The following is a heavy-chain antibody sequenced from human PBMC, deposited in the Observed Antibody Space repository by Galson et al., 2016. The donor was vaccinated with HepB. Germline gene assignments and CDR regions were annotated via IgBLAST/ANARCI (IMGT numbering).Heavy chain of an antibody. J-gene: IGHJ2*01. CDR3: ARHAPNEGSGWILYFDL. D-gene: IGHD6-19*01. CDR2: IYYSGRT. Sequence: GWIRQPPGKGLEWIGSIYYSGRTYNNPSLRSRVSISVDTSKNQFSLKLSSVTAADTGVYYCARHAPNEGSGWILYFDLWGRGTLVTVSS. V-gene: IGHV4-39*01.